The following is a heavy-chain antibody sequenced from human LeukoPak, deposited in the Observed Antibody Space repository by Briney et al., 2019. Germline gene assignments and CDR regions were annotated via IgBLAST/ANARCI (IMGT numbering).Heavy chain of an antibody. J-gene: IGHJ4*02. D-gene: IGHD6-6*01. Sequence: GGSLRLSCAASGLTFSSYSMNWVRQAPGKGLEWVSSISSSSSYIYYADSVKGRFTISRDNAKNSLYLQMNSLRAEDTAVYYCARDIRLAAQYWGQGTLVTVSS. CDR3: ARDIRLAAQY. V-gene: IGHV3-21*01. CDR1: GLTFSSYS. CDR2: ISSSSSYI.